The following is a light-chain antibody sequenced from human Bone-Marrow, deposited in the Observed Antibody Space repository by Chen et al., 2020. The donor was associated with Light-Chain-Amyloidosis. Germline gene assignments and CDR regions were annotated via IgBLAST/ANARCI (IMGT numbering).Light chain of an antibody. CDR2: ATS. V-gene: IGKV3-20*01. J-gene: IGKJ2*01. CDR3: QQYGGSPPQYT. Sequence: EIVLTQSPGTLSLSPGERATLSCRASQSVNSNSLGWFQQRPGQAPRLLIYATSSRATGVPGRFSGRGSGTDLTLTISRLEPGDFAVYYCQQYGGSPPQYTFGQGTNLEI. CDR1: QSVNSNS.